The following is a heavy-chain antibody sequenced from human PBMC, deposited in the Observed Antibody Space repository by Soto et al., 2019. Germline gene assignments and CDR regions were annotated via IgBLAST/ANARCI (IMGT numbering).Heavy chain of an antibody. Sequence: GGSLRLSCTASGFTFGDYAMSWVRQAPGKGLEWVGFIRSKAYGGTTEYAASVKGRFTISRDDSKSIAYLQMNSLKTEDTAVYYCTRFSLWFGLYYYYGMDVWGQGTTVTVSS. CDR1: GFTFGDYA. V-gene: IGHV3-49*04. CDR2: IRSKAYGGTT. D-gene: IGHD3-10*01. CDR3: TRFSLWFGLYYYYGMDV. J-gene: IGHJ6*02.